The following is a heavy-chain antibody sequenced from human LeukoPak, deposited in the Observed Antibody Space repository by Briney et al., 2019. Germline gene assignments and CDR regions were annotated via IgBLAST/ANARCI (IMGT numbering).Heavy chain of an antibody. J-gene: IGHJ6*02. Sequence: PGGSLRLSCAASRFTFSSYAMHWVRQAPGKGLEWVAVISYDGSNKYYADSVKGRFTISRDNSKNTLYLQMNSLRAEDTAVYYCARGRPTVSMVRGVIKWDYGMDVWGQGTTVTVSS. CDR3: ARGRPTVSMVRGVIKWDYGMDV. CDR2: ISYDGSNK. D-gene: IGHD3-10*01. CDR1: RFTFSSYA. V-gene: IGHV3-30-3*01.